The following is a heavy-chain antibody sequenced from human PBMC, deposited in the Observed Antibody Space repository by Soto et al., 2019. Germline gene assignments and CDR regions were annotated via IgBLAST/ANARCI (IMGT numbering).Heavy chain of an antibody. CDR3: ARGSIDHAFDI. Sequence: EVQVVESGGDLVQPGGSLRLSCAASGFSSSNYWMHWVRQAPGKGLVWVSRVNNDGRDTIYADSVMGRFTVSRDNAKNTLFLQMNSLRIDDTAMYYGARGSIDHAFDIWGQGTMVTVSS. D-gene: IGHD3-9*01. J-gene: IGHJ3*02. CDR1: GFSSSNYW. V-gene: IGHV3-74*01. CDR2: VNNDGRDT.